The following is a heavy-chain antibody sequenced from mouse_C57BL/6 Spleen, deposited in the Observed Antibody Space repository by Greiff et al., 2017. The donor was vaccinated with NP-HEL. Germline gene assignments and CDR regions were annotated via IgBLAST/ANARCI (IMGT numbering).Heavy chain of an antibody. CDR3: ARGDGYYVSFAY. CDR1: GYTFTDYY. J-gene: IGHJ3*01. Sequence: EVQLQQSGPELVKPGASVKISCKASGYTFTDYYMNWVKQSHGKSLEWIGDINPNNGGTSYNQKFKGKATLTVDKSSSTAYMELRSLTSEDSAVYYCARGDGYYVSFAYWGQGTLVTVSA. CDR2: INPNNGGT. D-gene: IGHD2-3*01. V-gene: IGHV1-26*01.